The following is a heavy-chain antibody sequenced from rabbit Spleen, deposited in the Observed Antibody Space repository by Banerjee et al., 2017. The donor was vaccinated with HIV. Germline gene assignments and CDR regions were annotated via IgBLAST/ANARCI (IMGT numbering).Heavy chain of an antibody. Sequence: QLKETGGGLVQPGGSLTLSCKASGFDFSSYYMSWVRQAPGKGLEWIGYFDPVFGSTYYASWVNGRFTISSHNAQNTLYLQLSSLTAADTATYFCARETGWGAGDYYFNLWGPGTLVTV. J-gene: IGHJ4*01. CDR3: ARETGWGAGDYYFNL. V-gene: IGHV1S7*01. CDR2: FDPVFGST. D-gene: IGHD4-1*01. CDR1: GFDFSSYY.